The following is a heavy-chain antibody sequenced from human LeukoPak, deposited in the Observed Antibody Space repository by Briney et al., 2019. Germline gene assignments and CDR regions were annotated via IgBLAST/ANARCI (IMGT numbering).Heavy chain of an antibody. CDR2: IIPIFGTA. Sequence: GASVKVSCKASGGTFSSYAISWVRQAPGQGLEWMGGIIPIFGTANYAQKFQGRVTITADKSTSTAYMELSSLRSEDTAVYYCARDRTRYSSSWYDWFDPWGQGTLVTVSS. D-gene: IGHD6-13*01. V-gene: IGHV1-69*06. J-gene: IGHJ5*02. CDR1: GGTFSSYA. CDR3: ARDRTRYSSSWYDWFDP.